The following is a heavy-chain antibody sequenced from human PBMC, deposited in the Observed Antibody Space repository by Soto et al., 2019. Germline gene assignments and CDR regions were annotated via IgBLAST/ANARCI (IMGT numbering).Heavy chain of an antibody. CDR2: INAGNGNT. CDR3: AMVDVYVTPSPQDV. D-gene: IGHD3-16*01. CDR1: GYTFTSYA. J-gene: IGHJ6*02. Sequence: ASVKVSCKASGYTFTSYAMHLVRQAPGQRLEWMGWINAGNGNTNYAQNVQGRVTLTTDTSTSTAYMELRSLRSNDTAIYYCAMVDVYVTPSPQDVWGQGTTVTVSS. V-gene: IGHV1-3*01.